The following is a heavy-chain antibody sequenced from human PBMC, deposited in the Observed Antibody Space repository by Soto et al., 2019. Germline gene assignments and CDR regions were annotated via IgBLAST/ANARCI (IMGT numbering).Heavy chain of an antibody. CDR1: GFTFSSYA. CDR3: ARVLRFLEGSSHWYFDL. V-gene: IGHV3-64*01. J-gene: IGHJ2*01. D-gene: IGHD3-3*01. CDR2: ISSNGGST. Sequence: EVQLVESGGGLVQPGGSLRLSCAASGFTFSSYAMHWVRQAPGKGLEYVSAISSNGGSTYYANSVKGRFTISRDNSKNTLYLQMGSLRAEDMAVYYCARVLRFLEGSSHWYFDLWGRGTLVTVSS.